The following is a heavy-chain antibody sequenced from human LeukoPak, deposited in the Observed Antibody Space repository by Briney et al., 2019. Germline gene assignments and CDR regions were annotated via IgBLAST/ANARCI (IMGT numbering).Heavy chain of an antibody. V-gene: IGHV3-13*01. Sequence: GGSLRLSCAASGFAFSNFDMHWVRQSTGGRLEWVAHILVNGDTQYAGSVKGRFTISRENAKSSVYLQMNCLRDGDTAVYHCIRDRFGERTFEIWGQGTMVTVSS. CDR2: ILVNGDT. CDR3: IRDRFGERTFEI. D-gene: IGHD3-10*01. J-gene: IGHJ3*02. CDR1: GFAFSNFD.